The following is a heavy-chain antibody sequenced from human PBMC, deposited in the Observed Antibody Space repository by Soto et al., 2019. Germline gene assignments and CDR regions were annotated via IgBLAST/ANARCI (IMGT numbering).Heavy chain of an antibody. V-gene: IGHV4-4*07. CDR3: VRDVGGSGWFAP. J-gene: IGHJ5*02. CDR1: GISIDNYY. Sequence: SETLSLTCTVSGISIDNYYCSWIRQSAGKGLEWIGRIYSSGTTNYNPSLKSRVTMSVDMSKSQFSLNVRSVTAADTAVYYCVRDVGGSGWFAPWGQGALVTVSS. CDR2: IYSSGTT.